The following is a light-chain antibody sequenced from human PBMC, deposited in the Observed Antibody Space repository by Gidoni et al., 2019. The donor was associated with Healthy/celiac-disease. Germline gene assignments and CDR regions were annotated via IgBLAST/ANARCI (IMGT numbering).Light chain of an antibody. CDR1: QSVLYSSNNKNY. V-gene: IGKV4-1*01. Sequence: DLVMTQSPSSLSLSLGERATINCKSSQSVLYSSNNKNYLAWYQQKPGQPPKLLIYWASTRESGVPDRFSGSGSGTDFTLTISSLQAEDVAVYYCQQYYSTPPTFGRGTKVEIK. J-gene: IGKJ1*01. CDR2: WAS. CDR3: QQYYSTPPT.